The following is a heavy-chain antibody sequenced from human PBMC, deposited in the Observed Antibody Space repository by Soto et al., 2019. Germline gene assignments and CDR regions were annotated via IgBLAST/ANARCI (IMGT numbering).Heavy chain of an antibody. J-gene: IGHJ4*02. Sequence: SETLSLTCTVSGGSISSSSYYWGWIRQPPGKGLEWIGSIYYSGSTYYNPSLKSRVTISVDTSKNQFSLKLSSVTAADTAVYYCARLERFLEWRPFDYWGQGTLVTVSS. CDR2: IYYSGST. CDR1: GGSISSSSYY. D-gene: IGHD3-3*01. CDR3: ARLERFLEWRPFDY. V-gene: IGHV4-39*01.